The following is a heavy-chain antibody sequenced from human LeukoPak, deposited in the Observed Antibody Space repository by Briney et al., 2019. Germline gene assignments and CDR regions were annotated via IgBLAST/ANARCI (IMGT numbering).Heavy chain of an antibody. V-gene: IGHV4-59*12. D-gene: IGHD1-20*01. CDR2: IYYSGST. CDR3: ARDPAGITGTTSWFDA. J-gene: IGHJ5*02. CDR1: CGSISSYY. Sequence: PSETLSLTCTVSCGSISSYYWSWIRQPPGKGLEWIGYIYYSGSTNYNPSLKSRVTISVDTSKNQSSLKLSSVTAADTGVYYCARDPAGITGTTSWFDAWGGGSLVTVSS.